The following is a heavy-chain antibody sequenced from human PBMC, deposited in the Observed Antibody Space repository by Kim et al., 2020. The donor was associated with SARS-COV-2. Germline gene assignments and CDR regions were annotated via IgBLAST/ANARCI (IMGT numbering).Heavy chain of an antibody. CDR3: ARDGREQWPPLYGMDV. J-gene: IGHJ6*02. Sequence: SVKSRITIKPDTSKNQFSLQLNSVTPEDTAVYYCARDGREQWPPLYGMDVWGQGTTVTVSS. D-gene: IGHD6-19*01. V-gene: IGHV6-1*01.